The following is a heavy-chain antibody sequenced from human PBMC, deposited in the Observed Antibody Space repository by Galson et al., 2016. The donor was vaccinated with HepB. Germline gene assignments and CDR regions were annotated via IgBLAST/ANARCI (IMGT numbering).Heavy chain of an antibody. D-gene: IGHD3-10*01. J-gene: IGHJ3*02. CDR1: GFTFSSYG. CDR3: ARDTHIRGISNAAFDI. Sequence: SLRLSCAASGFTFSSYGMHWVRQAPGKGLEWVAVIWYDESNKNYADSVKGRFTISRDNSRNTLYLQMNSLRAEDTAVYYCARDTHIRGISNAAFDIWGQGTMVTVSS. CDR2: IWYDESNK. V-gene: IGHV3-33*01.